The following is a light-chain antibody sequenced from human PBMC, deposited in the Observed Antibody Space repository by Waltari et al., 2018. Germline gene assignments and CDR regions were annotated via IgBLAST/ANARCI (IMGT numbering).Light chain of an antibody. Sequence: DIQMTQSPSSVSASVGDKVTFTCRASQGITKWLAWYQQKPGRAPKLLISGASTLHSGVSPRFSGSGSGTDFTLTISSLQPEDFVTYYCQQGKTFPFVFGQGTRLEIK. CDR2: GAS. V-gene: IGKV1-12*01. CDR1: QGITKW. J-gene: IGKJ2*01. CDR3: QQGKTFPFV.